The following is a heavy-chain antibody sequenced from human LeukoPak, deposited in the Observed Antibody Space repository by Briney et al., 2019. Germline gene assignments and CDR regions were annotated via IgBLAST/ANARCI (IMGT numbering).Heavy chain of an antibody. D-gene: IGHD6-13*01. V-gene: IGHV4-61*02. CDR3: ARAYSSSWYFNWFDP. CDR1: GGSISSGSYY. CDR2: IYTSGST. Sequence: PSETLSLTCTVSGGSISSGSYYWSWIRQPAGKGLEWIGRIYTSGSTNYNPSLKSRVTISVDTSKNQFSPQLTSVTAADTVVYYCARAYSSSWYFNWFDPWGQGTLVTVSS. J-gene: IGHJ5*02.